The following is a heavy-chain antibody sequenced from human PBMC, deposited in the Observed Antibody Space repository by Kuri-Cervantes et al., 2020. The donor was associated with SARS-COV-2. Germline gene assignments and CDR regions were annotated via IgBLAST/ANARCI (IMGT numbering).Heavy chain of an antibody. CDR2: ISYDERNK. D-gene: IGHD3-9*01. V-gene: IGHV3-30*03. Sequence: GESLKISCAASGFTFSSYAFHWVRQAPGKGLEWVAVISYDERNKFYADSVKGRFTISRDNSLNTLDLHLNSLRPDDTALYYCARGIGPKMGIIFYSDYGLDVWGQGTTVTVSS. J-gene: IGHJ6*02. CDR3: ARGIGPKMGIIFYSDYGLDV. CDR1: GFTFSSYA.